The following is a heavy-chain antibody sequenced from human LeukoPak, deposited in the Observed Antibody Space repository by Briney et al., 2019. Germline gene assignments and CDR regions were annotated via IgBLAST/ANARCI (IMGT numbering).Heavy chain of an antibody. Sequence: PSETLSLTCTVSGGSISSYYWSWIRQPPGKGLEWIGYIYYSGSTNYNPSLKSRVTIAVDTSKNQFSLKLSSVTAADTAVYYCAREIEGIYDFWSGYSQDAFDIWGQGTMVTVSS. V-gene: IGHV4-59*12. CDR1: GGSISSYY. D-gene: IGHD3-3*01. J-gene: IGHJ3*02. CDR2: IYYSGST. CDR3: AREIEGIYDFWSGYSQDAFDI.